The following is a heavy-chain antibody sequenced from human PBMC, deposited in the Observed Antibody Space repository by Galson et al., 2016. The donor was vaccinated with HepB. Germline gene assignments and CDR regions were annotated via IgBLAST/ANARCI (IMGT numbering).Heavy chain of an antibody. CDR2: IIPTFGPA. CDR1: GDTFTRYA. J-gene: IGHJ4*02. CDR3: ASERRGAAAIVDD. V-gene: IGHV1-69*05. D-gene: IGHD6-13*01. Sequence: SVKVSCKASGDTFTRYAISWLRQAPGQGPEWMGTIIPTFGPANYAQKFQGRVTITTDESTSTAFLEVRSLRAEDTAMYYCASERRGAAAIVDDWGQGTLITVSS.